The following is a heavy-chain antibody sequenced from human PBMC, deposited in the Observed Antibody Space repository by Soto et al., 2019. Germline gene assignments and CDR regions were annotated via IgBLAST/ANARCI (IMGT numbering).Heavy chain of an antibody. V-gene: IGHV3-30*18. D-gene: IGHD2-21*01. Sequence: QVQLVESGGGVVQPGRSLRLSCAASGFTFSSYGMHWVRQAPGKGLEWVAVISYDGSNKYYADSVKGRFTISRDNSKNTLYLQMNSLRAEDTAVYYCAKDLFAMGVITGLGFDYWGQGTLVTVSS. J-gene: IGHJ4*02. CDR2: ISYDGSNK. CDR3: AKDLFAMGVITGLGFDY. CDR1: GFTFSSYG.